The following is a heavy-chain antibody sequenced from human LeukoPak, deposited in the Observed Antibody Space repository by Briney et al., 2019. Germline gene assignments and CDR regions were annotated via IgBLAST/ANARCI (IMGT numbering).Heavy chain of an antibody. V-gene: IGHV3-30*18. CDR2: ISYDGSNK. CDR1: GFTFSDYY. Sequence: PGGSLRLSCAASGFTFSDYYMSWIRQAPGKGLEWVAVISYDGSNKYYADSVKGRFTISRDNSKNTLYLQMNSLRAEDTAVYYCAKPTFDYWGQGTLVTVSS. CDR3: AKPTFDY. J-gene: IGHJ4*02.